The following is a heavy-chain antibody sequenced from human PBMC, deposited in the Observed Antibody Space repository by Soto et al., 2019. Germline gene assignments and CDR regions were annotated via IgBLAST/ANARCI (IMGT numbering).Heavy chain of an antibody. J-gene: IGHJ4*02. CDR3: ARAAAARPAAGY. V-gene: IGHV3-11*01. Sequence: QVQLVESGGGLVKPGGSLRLSCAASGFTFGAYYMSLIRQAPGKGLEWVSYISSSGSSTYYVDSVRGRFTISRDKAKNSLYLQMDSLGAEDTAVYDCARAAAARPAAGYWGQGTLVTVSS. D-gene: IGHD6-6*01. CDR2: ISSSGSST. CDR1: GFTFGAYY.